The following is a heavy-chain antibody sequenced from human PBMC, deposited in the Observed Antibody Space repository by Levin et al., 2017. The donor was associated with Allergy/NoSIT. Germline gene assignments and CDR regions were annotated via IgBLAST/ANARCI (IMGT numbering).Heavy chain of an antibody. Sequence: GGSLRLSCAASGFTFDDYAMHWVRQAPGKGLEWVSGISWNSGSIGYADSVKGRFTISRDNAKNSLYLQMNSLRAEDTALYYCAKASMTTVTLLPALDDAFDIWGQGTMVTVSS. CDR1: GFTFDDYA. J-gene: IGHJ3*02. V-gene: IGHV3-9*01. CDR3: AKASMTTVTLLPALDDAFDI. D-gene: IGHD4-17*01. CDR2: ISWNSGSI.